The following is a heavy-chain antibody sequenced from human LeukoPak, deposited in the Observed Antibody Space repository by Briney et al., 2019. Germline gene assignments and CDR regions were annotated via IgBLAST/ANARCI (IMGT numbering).Heavy chain of an antibody. CDR1: GGSFSGSY. Sequence: PSETLSLTCAVYGGSFSGSYWSWLRQPPGKGLDWIGEINHSGSTNYNPSLKSRVTISVDTSKNQFSLELSPVTAADTAVYYCARLLQGQSLVFDYWAQGTLVTVS. D-gene: IGHD6-19*01. CDR2: INHSGST. J-gene: IGHJ4*02. CDR3: ARLLQGQSLVFDY. V-gene: IGHV4-34*01.